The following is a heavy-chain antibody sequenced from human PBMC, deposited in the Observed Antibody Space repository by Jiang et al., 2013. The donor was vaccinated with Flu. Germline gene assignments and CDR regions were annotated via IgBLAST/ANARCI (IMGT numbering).Heavy chain of an antibody. CDR3: ARSTPGSGSTPPEY. Sequence: TQTLTLTCTFSGFSLSTSGMRVSWIRQPPGKALEWLARIDWDDVKFYSTSLKTRLTISKDTSKNQVVLTMTNMDPVDTATYYCARSTPGSGSTPPEYWGQGTLVTVSP. V-gene: IGHV2-70*04. CDR1: GFSLSTSGMR. D-gene: IGHD3-10*01. CDR2: IDWDDVK. J-gene: IGHJ4*02.